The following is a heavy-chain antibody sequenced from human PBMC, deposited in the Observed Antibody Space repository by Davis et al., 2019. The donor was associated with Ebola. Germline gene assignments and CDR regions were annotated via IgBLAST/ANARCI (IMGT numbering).Heavy chain of an antibody. CDR2: IKQDGSEK. J-gene: IGHJ4*02. Sequence: GGSLRLSCAASGFTFSSSWMSWVRQAPGKGLEWVANIKQDGSEKYYVDSVKGRFTISRDNAKNSLYLQMNSLRAEDTAVYYCASGGYNLGNYWGQGTLVTVSS. CDR1: GFTFSSSW. V-gene: IGHV3-7*01. CDR3: ASGGYNLGNY. D-gene: IGHD5-24*01.